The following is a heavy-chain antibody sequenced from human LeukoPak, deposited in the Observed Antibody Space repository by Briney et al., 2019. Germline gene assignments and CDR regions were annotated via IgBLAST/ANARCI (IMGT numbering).Heavy chain of an antibody. CDR2: IRYDGSNK. Sequence: GGSLRLSCAASGFTFSSYGMHWVRQAPGKGLEWVAFIRYDGSNKYYADSVKSRFTISRDNSKNTLYLQMNSLRAEDTAVYYCAKDFRARYCSSTSCYGGDYYYMDVWGKGTTVTVSS. CDR1: GFTFSSYG. J-gene: IGHJ6*03. V-gene: IGHV3-30*02. D-gene: IGHD2-2*01. CDR3: AKDFRARYCSSTSCYGGDYYYMDV.